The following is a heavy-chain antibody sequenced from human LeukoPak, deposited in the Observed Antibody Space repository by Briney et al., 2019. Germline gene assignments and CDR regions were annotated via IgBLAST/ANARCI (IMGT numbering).Heavy chain of an antibody. Sequence: SETLSLTCTVSGASISSYYWSWIRQPPGKGLEWIGYIYYSGSTNYNPSLKSRVTISVDTSKNQFSLKLSSVTAADTAVYYCARQDQWDTSYDYWGQGTLVTVSS. CDR2: IYYSGST. V-gene: IGHV4-59*08. D-gene: IGHD1-26*01. J-gene: IGHJ4*02. CDR1: GASISSYY. CDR3: ARQDQWDTSYDY.